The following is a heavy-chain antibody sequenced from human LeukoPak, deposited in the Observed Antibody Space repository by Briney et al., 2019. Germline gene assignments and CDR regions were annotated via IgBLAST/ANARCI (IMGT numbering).Heavy chain of an antibody. Sequence: GGSLRLSCAASGFTVSSNYMSWVRQAPGKGLEWVSVIYSGGSTYYADSVKGRFTISRDNSKNTLYLQMNSLRAEDTAVYYCARGGQQPARYINDYWGQGTLVTVSS. CDR1: GFTVSSNY. V-gene: IGHV3-66*01. J-gene: IGHJ4*02. CDR2: IYSGGST. D-gene: IGHD6-13*01. CDR3: ARGGQQPARYINDY.